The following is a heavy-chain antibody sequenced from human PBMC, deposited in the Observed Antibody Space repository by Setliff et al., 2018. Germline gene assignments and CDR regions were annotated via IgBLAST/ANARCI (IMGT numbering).Heavy chain of an antibody. J-gene: IGHJ4*02. V-gene: IGHV1-18*01. CDR1: GCTFSSSG. D-gene: IGHD2-21*01. CDR3: ARLVRDCATTASQRASGAEV. Sequence: ASVKVSCKASGCTFSSSGITWVRQAPGQGLEWMGWISADSGNTNYAQKFQGRVTMTTDSSTSTAYMELRSLTSDDTAVYYCARLVRDCATTASQRASGAEVWGQGTVVTVSS. CDR2: ISADSGNT.